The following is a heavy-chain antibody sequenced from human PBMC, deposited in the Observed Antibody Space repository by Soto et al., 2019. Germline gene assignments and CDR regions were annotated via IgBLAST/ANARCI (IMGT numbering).Heavy chain of an antibody. Sequence: PSETLSLTGTVSGGSISSYYWRWIRQPAGKGLEWIGRIYTSGSTNYNPSLKSRVTMSVDTPKNQFSLKLNSMTAADTAVYCWAREGSSYGYGGPGSVAGTGWFDPWGQGTLVTVSS. CDR2: IYTSGST. CDR1: GGSISSYY. D-gene: IGHD6-19*01. V-gene: IGHV4-4*07. CDR3: AREGSSYGYGGPGSVAGTGWFDP. J-gene: IGHJ5*02.